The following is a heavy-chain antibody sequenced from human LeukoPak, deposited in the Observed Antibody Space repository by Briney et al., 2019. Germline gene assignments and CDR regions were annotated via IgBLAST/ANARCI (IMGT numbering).Heavy chain of an antibody. V-gene: IGHV3-48*04. CDR1: GFTFSSYS. CDR2: ISSSSSTI. D-gene: IGHD1-1*01. J-gene: IGHJ6*02. Sequence: GGSLRLSCASSGFTFSSYSMNWVREAPGKGLEWVSYISSSSSTIYYADSVKGRFTISRDNAKNSLYLQMNSLRAEDTALYYCAKGAVTTSMDVWGQGTTVTVSS. CDR3: AKGAVTTSMDV.